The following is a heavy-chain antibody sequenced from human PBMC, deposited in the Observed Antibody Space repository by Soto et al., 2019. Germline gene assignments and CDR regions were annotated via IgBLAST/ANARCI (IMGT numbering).Heavy chain of an antibody. CDR3: ARGSSPHYGMDV. D-gene: IGHD6-6*01. CDR2: IYHSGYT. CDR1: GGSITSGGYF. Sequence: PSETLSLTCTVSGGSITSGGYFWSWVRQDPGEGLELIGYIYHSGYTYSNPSLKSRLIMSMDTSKNQFSLSLSSVTAADTGVYYCARGSSPHYGMDVWGQGTTVTVSS. V-gene: IGHV4-31*03. J-gene: IGHJ6*02.